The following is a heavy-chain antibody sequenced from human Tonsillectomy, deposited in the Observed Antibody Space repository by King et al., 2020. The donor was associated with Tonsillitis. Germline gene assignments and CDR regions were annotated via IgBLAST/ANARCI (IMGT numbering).Heavy chain of an antibody. CDR3: AKETGGIRNYVSH. CDR2: VSLDGSVI. J-gene: IGHJ4*02. D-gene: IGHD4-11*01. V-gene: IGHV3-30*18. CDR1: GFTFSNHG. Sequence: QLVQSGGGVVQPGRSLRLSCAASGFTFSNHGMHWFRQAPGKGLEWVAVVSLDGSVIHYADSVKGRFTISRDNSKSTLYLQVSSLRPEDTAVYYCAKETGGIRNYVSHWGQGTLVTVSS.